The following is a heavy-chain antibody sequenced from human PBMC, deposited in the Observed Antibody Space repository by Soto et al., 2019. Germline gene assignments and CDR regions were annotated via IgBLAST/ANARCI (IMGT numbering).Heavy chain of an antibody. J-gene: IGHJ3*02. Sequence: QVQLVESGGGVVQPGRSLRLSCAASGFTFSSYGMHWVRQAPGKGLEWVAVIWYDGSNKYYADSVKGRFTISRDNSKNTLYLQINSLRAEDTAVYYCARDPSTLRAFDIWGQGTMVTVSS. V-gene: IGHV3-33*01. CDR3: ARDPSTLRAFDI. D-gene: IGHD3-16*01. CDR2: IWYDGSNK. CDR1: GFTFSSYG.